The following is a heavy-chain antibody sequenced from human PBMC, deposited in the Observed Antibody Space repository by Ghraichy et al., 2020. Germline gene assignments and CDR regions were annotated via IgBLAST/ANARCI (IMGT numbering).Heavy chain of an antibody. V-gene: IGHV4-34*01. CDR3: ARGFGNTDWFDP. J-gene: IGHJ5*02. Sequence: SETLSLTCAVYGGSFSGYYWSWIRQPPGKGLEWIGEINHSGSTNYNPSLKSRVPISVDTSKNQFSLKLSSVTAADTAVYYCARGFGNTDWFDPRGQGTLVTVSS. CDR1: GGSFSGYY. CDR2: INHSGST. D-gene: IGHD3-10*01.